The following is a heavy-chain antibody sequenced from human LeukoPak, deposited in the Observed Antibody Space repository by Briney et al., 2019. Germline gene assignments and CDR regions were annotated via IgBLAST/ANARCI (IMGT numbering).Heavy chain of an antibody. V-gene: IGHV3-23*01. CDR2: VAGSGNFA. D-gene: IGHD3-22*01. CDR1: GFAFGGYA. CDR3: AKPHYPDQGGYYSGSYYFDY. J-gene: IGHJ4*02. Sequence: GGSLRLSCAASGFAFGGYAMSWVRQAPGKGLEWVASVAGSGNFAYYAESVKGRFTISRDNSQSTVFLQGSGLRAEDTALYFCAKPHYPDQGGYYSGSYYFDYWGQGALVTVSS.